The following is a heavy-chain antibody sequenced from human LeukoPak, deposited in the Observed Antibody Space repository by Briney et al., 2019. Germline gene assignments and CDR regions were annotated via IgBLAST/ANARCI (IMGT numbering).Heavy chain of an antibody. V-gene: IGHV7-4-1*02. J-gene: IGHJ4*02. CDR1: GYTFTNYG. D-gene: IGHD4-17*01. Sequence: ASVKVSCKASGYTFTNYGISWVRQAPGQGLEWKGWINTNTGNPTYAQGFTGRFVFSLDTSVSTAYLQISSLQAEDTAVYYCARSNNDGDYLGVGFDYWGQGTLVTVSS. CDR3: ARSNNDGDYLGVGFDY. CDR2: INTNTGNP.